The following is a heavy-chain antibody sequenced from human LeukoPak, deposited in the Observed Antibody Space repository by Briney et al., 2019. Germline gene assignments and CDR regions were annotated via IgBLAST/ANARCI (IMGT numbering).Heavy chain of an antibody. D-gene: IGHD3-22*01. J-gene: IGHJ4*02. V-gene: IGHV1-2*02. CDR3: ASSNYYDSSGYPY. CDR2: INPNSGGT. Sequence: ASVKVSCKASGYTFTGYYMHWVRQAPGQGLEWMGWINPNSGGTNYAQKFQGRVTMTRDTSISTAYMELSRLRSDDTAVYHCASSNYYDSSGYPYWGQGTLVTVSS. CDR1: GYTFTGYY.